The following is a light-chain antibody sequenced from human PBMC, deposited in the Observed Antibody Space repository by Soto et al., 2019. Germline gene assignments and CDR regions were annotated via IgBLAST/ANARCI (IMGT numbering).Light chain of an antibody. CDR1: QSVSSY. J-gene: IGKJ2*01. Sequence: EIVLTQSPAPLSLSPGARATLSCRASQSVSSYLAWYQQKPGQAPRLLIYDASNRATGIPARFSGSGSGTDFTRTISSLEPEDFAIYYWQQRTNWPTCGQGTKREI. V-gene: IGKV3-11*01. CDR2: DAS. CDR3: QQRTNWPT.